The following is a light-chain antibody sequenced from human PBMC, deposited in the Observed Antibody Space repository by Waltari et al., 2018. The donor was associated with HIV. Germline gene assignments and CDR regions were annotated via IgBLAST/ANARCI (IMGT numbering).Light chain of an antibody. CDR3: QVWDSSSDLSWV. V-gene: IGLV3-21*04. CDR2: YDS. Sequence: SYVLTQPPSVSVAPGKTARITCGGNNIGSKSVHGYQQKPGQAPVLVIYYDSDRPSGIPERFSGSNSGNTATLTISRVEAGDEADYYCQVWDSSSDLSWVFGGGTKLTVL. J-gene: IGLJ3*02. CDR1: NIGSKS.